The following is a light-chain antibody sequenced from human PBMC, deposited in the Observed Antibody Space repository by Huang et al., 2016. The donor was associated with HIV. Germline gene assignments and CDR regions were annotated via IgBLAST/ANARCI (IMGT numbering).Light chain of an antibody. CDR1: QSIGTY. J-gene: IGKJ4*01. CDR3: QQRSNWPLT. V-gene: IGKV3-11*01. Sequence: EIVLTQSPVTLSLSPGKRATCSCRASQSIGTYLAWSQQKPGQAPRRLSFDSSNRAAGIPAKFSGSGSGTDFTLTISSLDPEDFAVYYCQQRSNWPLTFGGGTKVEIK. CDR2: DSS.